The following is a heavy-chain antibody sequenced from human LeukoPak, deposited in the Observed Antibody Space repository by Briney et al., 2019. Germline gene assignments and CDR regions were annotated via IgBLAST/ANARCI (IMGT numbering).Heavy chain of an antibody. D-gene: IGHD7-27*01. CDR3: VKDAIPRNSVWDYFDY. CDR1: RFTFIDYA. J-gene: IGHJ4*02. CDR2: IGTPGTDT. V-gene: IGHV3-23*01. Sequence: HPGGSLRLSCAASRFTFIDYAMSWVRQAPGKGLEWVPSIGTPGTDTYYADSVKGRFTVSRDNSKNTLYLQMSSLRVEDTAVYYCVKDAIPRNSVWDYFDYWGQGTLVTVSS.